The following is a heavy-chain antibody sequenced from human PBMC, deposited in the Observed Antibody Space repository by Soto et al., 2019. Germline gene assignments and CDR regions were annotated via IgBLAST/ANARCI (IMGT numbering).Heavy chain of an antibody. D-gene: IGHD6-13*01. V-gene: IGHV1-46*01. CDR1: GYTFTSYY. Sequence: ASVKVSCKASGYTFTSYYMHWVRLAPGQGLEWMEIINPSGGSTSYAQKFQGRVNMTRDTFTSTVYMELSSLRSEDTAVYYCARVESEQQLEYYYYGMDVWGQGTTVTVSS. CDR2: INPSGGST. J-gene: IGHJ6*02. CDR3: ARVESEQQLEYYYYGMDV.